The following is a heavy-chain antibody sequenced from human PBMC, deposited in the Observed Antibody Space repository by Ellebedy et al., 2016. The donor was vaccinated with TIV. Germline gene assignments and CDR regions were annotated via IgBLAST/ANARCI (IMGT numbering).Heavy chain of an antibody. J-gene: IGHJ4*02. CDR3: AREKGGKYYFDY. CDR2: SNPNSGGT. CDR1: GYTFTGYY. Sequence: AASVKVSCKASGYTFTGYYMHWVRQAPGQGLEWMGWSNPNSGGTNYAQKFQGRVTMTRDTSISTAYMELSRLRSDDTAVYYCAREKGGKYYFDYWGQGTLVTVSS. V-gene: IGHV1-2*02.